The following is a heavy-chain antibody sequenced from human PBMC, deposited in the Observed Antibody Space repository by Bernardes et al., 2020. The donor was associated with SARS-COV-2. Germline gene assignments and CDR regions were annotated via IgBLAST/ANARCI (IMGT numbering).Heavy chain of an antibody. J-gene: IGHJ4*02. CDR1: GYTFSAYY. V-gene: IGHV1-2*02. D-gene: IGHD6-6*01. CDR3: ARDGEYSTSGIEY. CDR2: INPNSGGT. Sequence: ASEKVSCKASGYTFSAYYIHWVRQAPGQGLEWVGWINPNSGGTTYAQKFQGRVTMTRDTSVSTVYMELTRLRSDDTAIYYCARDGEYSTSGIEYWGQGPLVTVSS.